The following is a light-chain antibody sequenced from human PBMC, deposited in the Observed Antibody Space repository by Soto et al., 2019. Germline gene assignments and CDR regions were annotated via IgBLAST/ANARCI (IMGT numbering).Light chain of an antibody. CDR1: QSVRSN. CDR3: QEYNNWPPLT. Sequence: ELVMTQSPATLSVSPGERATLSCRASQSVRSNLAWYQQKPGRAPRLLIYGASTRATGIPARFSGSGSGTEFTLTISSLQSEDFAVYCCQEYNNWPPLTFGGGTKVEIK. V-gene: IGKV3-15*01. CDR2: GAS. J-gene: IGKJ4*01.